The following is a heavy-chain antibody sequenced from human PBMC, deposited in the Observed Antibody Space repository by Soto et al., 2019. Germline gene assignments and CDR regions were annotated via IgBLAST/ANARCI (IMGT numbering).Heavy chain of an antibody. CDR1: GFTFSDYA. Sequence: VQLLESGGGLVQPGGSLRLSFAASGFTFSDYAMTWFRQAPGKGLGWVSVISGSGGSTFYADSVKGRFTIYSDSSKNTVYLQMNSLRVEDTAVYYCARDLSSTWYPLDYWGQGTLVTVSS. D-gene: IGHD6-13*01. CDR2: ISGSGGST. J-gene: IGHJ4*02. CDR3: ARDLSSTWYPLDY. V-gene: IGHV3-23*01.